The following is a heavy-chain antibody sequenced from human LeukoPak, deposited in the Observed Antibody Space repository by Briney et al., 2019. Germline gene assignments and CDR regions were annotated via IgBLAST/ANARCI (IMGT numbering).Heavy chain of an antibody. Sequence: GGSLRLSCAASGFTFSSYAMRWVRQAPGKGLEWVSAISGSGGSTNYADSVKGRFTISRDNSKNTLYLQMNSLRAEDTAVYYCAKPSITGTTSSALDYWGQGTLVTVSS. D-gene: IGHD1-20*01. V-gene: IGHV3-23*01. J-gene: IGHJ4*02. CDR2: ISGSGGST. CDR1: GFTFSSYA. CDR3: AKPSITGTTSSALDY.